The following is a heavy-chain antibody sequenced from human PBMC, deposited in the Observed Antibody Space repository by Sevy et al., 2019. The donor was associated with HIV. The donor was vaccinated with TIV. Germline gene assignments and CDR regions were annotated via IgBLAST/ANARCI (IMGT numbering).Heavy chain of an antibody. D-gene: IGHD6-13*01. CDR3: ARDGAHSSSYYFDY. Sequence: GGSLRLSCAASGFTFSSSEMNWVHQSPGKGLEWLSYISSGGTTIHYADSVKGRFTISRDNAKNSLYLQMNSLGAEDTAVYYCARDGAHSSSYYFDYWGQGTLVTVSS. V-gene: IGHV3-48*03. CDR1: GFTFSSSE. CDR2: ISSGGTTI. J-gene: IGHJ4*02.